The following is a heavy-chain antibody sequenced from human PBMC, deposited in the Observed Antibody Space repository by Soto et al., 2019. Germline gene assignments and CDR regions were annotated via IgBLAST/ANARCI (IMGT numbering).Heavy chain of an antibody. D-gene: IGHD3-16*01. V-gene: IGHV1-8*01. J-gene: IGHJ4*02. CDR2: MNPNSGNT. CDR3: VSDGTATYTGFDY. CDR1: GYTFTSYD. Sequence: ASVKVSCKASGYTFTSYDINWVRQATGQGLEWMGWMNPNSGNTGYAQRFQGRVTMTRNTSISTAYMELSSLRSEDTAVYYCVSDGTATYTGFDYWGQGTLVTVSS.